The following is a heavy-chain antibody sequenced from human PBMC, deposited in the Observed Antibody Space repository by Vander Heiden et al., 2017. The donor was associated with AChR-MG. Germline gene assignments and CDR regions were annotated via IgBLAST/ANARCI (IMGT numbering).Heavy chain of an antibody. J-gene: IGHJ6*02. CDR3: ALILTGYYYPSYYYGMDV. V-gene: IGHV1-8*01. CDR2: MNPNSGNT. D-gene: IGHD3-9*01. CDR1: GYTFTSHH. Sequence: HAHLAQSWAVLKKPRASLKVSCKASGYTFTSHHFNWVRQATGQGLEWMGWMNPNSGNTGYAQKFQGRVTMTRNTSISTAYMELSSLRSEDTAVYYCALILTGYYYPSYYYGMDVWGQGTTVTVSS.